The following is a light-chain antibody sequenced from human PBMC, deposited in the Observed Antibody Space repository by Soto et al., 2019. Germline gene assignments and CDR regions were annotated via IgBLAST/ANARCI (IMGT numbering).Light chain of an antibody. CDR1: SSNIGAGYD. J-gene: IGLJ2*01. CDR2: ANS. V-gene: IGLV1-40*01. Sequence: QPVLTQPPSVSGAPGQRVTISCTRSSSNIGAGYDVHWYQQLPGTAPKLLIYANSNRPSGVPDRFSGSKSGTSASLAITGLQAEDEADYYCQSYDSSLSAHVVFGGGTKLTVL. CDR3: QSYDSSLSAHVV.